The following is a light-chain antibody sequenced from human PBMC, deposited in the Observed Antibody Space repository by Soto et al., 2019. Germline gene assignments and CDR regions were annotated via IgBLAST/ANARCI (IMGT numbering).Light chain of an antibody. CDR2: EVS. Sequence: QSALTQPASVSGSPGQSITISCTGTSSDVGGYNYVSWYQQHPGKAPKLMIYEVSNRPSGVSNRFSGSKSGNTASLTISGLQAGDEADFYCTSYRSSNTWVFGGGTKLTVL. CDR1: SSDVGGYNY. V-gene: IGLV2-14*01. CDR3: TSYRSSNTWV. J-gene: IGLJ3*02.